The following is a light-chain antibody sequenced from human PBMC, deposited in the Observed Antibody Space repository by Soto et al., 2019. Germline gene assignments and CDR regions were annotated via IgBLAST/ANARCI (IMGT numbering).Light chain of an antibody. CDR1: QSVVGGY. CDR2: DTS. V-gene: IGKV3D-20*01. J-gene: IGKJ1*01. CDR3: QQYGSSPS. Sequence: DIVLTQSPATLSLSPGDRVTLSCGASQSVVGGYFAWYQQKPGLAPRRIIYDTSIRASGIPDRISGSGSGTHFTLTISRLEPEDFAVYYCQQYGSSPSFGQGTKVEIK.